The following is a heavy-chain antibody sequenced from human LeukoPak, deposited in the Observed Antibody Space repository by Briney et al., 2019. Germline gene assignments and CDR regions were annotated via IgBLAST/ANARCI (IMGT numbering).Heavy chain of an antibody. J-gene: IGHJ4*02. V-gene: IGHV4-38-2*02. Sequence: KPSETLSLTCTVSGYSISSGYYWGWIRQPPGKGLECIGSIYHSGSTYYNPSLESRVTISVDTSKNQFSLKLSSVTAADTAVYYCARGGGYDFWTADYWGQGALVTVFS. CDR1: GYSISSGYY. CDR3: ARGGGYDFWTADY. CDR2: IYHSGST. D-gene: IGHD3-3*01.